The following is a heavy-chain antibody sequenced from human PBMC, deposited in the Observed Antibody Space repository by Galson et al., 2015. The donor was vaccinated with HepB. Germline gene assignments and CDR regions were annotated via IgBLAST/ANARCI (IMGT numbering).Heavy chain of an antibody. CDR3: AKDITLNYDILTIGFDY. D-gene: IGHD3-9*01. CDR1: GFTFDDYA. CDR2: ISWNSGSI. V-gene: IGHV3-9*01. Sequence: SLRLSCAASGFTFDDYAMHWVRQAPGKGLEWVSGISWNSGSIGYADSVKGRFTISRDNAKNSLYLQMNSLRAEDTALYYCAKDITLNYDILTIGFDYWGQGTLVTVSS. J-gene: IGHJ4*02.